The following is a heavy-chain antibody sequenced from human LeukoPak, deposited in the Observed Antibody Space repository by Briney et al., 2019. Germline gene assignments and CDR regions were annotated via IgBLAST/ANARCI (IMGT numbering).Heavy chain of an antibody. D-gene: IGHD5-18*01. CDR3: TRQGGTAMARFDY. Sequence: SETLSLTCTVSGDSRRRSSYYWVWIRQPPGKGLEWIGSIYYSGSTYYNPSLKSRVTISVDTSKNQFSLKLNSVTAADTAVYYCTRQGGTAMARFDYWGQGTLVTVSS. J-gene: IGHJ4*02. V-gene: IGHV4-39*01. CDR2: IYYSGST. CDR1: GDSRRRSSYY.